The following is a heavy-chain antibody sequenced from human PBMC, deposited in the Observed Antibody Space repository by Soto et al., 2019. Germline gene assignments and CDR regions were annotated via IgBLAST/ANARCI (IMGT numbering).Heavy chain of an antibody. J-gene: IGHJ6*03. CDR3: ARSSESPQFDYYYYYMDV. CDR1: GGSISSYY. CDR2: IYYSGST. V-gene: IGHV4-59*01. Sequence: SETLSLTCTVSGGSISSYYWSWIRQPPGKGLEWIGYIYYSGSTNYNPSLKSRVTISVDTSKNQFSLKLSSVTAVDTAVYYCARSSESPQFDYYYYYMDVWGKGTTVTVSS.